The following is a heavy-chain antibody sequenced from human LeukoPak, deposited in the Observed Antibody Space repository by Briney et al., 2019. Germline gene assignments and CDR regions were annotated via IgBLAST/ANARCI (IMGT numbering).Heavy chain of an antibody. CDR3: ARASSSGNFDY. CDR2: INPSGGST. Sequence: ASVKVSCTASGYTFTNYGISWVRQAPGQGLEWMGIINPSGGSTSYAQKFQGRVTMTRDTSTSTVYMELSSLRSEDTAVYYCARASSSGNFDYWGQGTLVTVSS. V-gene: IGHV1-46*01. J-gene: IGHJ4*02. D-gene: IGHD3-22*01. CDR1: GYTFTNYG.